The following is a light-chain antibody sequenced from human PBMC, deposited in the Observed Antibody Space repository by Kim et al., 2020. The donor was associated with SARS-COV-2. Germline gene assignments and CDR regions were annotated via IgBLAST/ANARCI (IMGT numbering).Light chain of an antibody. CDR1: QTILYSSNNMNY. CDR3: QQYYTTQWT. CDR2: WAS. Sequence: ATINRKSSQTILYSSNNMNYLAWYQQKPGQPPKLLIYWASTRESGVPDRFSGSGSGTDFTLTISSLQAEDVAVYYCQQYYTTQWTFGQGTKVDIK. J-gene: IGKJ1*01. V-gene: IGKV4-1*01.